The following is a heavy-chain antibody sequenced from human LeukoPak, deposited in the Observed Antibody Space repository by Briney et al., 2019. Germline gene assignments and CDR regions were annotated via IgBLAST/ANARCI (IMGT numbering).Heavy chain of an antibody. V-gene: IGHV1-2*02. D-gene: IGHD2-2*01. CDR3: ARRLGYCSSTSCYGYYGMDV. J-gene: IGHJ6*02. CDR1: GYTFTGYY. Sequence: GASVKVSCKASGYTFTGYYMHWVRQAPGQGLEWMGWINPNSGGTNYAQKFQGRVTMTRDTSISTAYMELSRLRSDDTAVYYCARRLGYCSSTSCYGYYGMDVWGQGTTVTVSS. CDR2: INPNSGGT.